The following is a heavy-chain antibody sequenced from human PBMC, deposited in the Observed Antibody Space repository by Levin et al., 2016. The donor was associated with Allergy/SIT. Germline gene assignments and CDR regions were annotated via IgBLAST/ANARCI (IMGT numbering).Heavy chain of an antibody. J-gene: IGHJ4*02. V-gene: IGHV4-39*07. D-gene: IGHD5-18*01. Sequence: RQAPGKGLEWIGSIYYSGSTYYNPSLKSRVTISVDTSKNQFSLKLSSVTAADTAVYYCARDHPRISRGYSYALDYWGQGTLVTVSS. CDR3: ARDHPRISRGYSYALDY. CDR2: IYYSGST.